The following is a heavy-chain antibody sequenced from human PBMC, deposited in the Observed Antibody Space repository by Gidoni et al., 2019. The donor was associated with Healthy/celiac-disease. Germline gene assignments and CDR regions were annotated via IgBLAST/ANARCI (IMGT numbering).Heavy chain of an antibody. CDR2: MNPNRGNT. J-gene: IGHJ6*02. CDR1: GYPFTSYD. V-gene: IGHV1-8*01. Sequence: QVQLVQSGAEVKKPGASVKVSCKASGYPFTSYDINWVRQATGQGLEWMGGMNPNRGNTGYAQKFQGRVTMTRNTSISTAYMELSSLRSEDTAVYYCARHSSLRNYYGMDVWGQGTTVTVSS. D-gene: IGHD6-19*01. CDR3: ARHSSLRNYYGMDV.